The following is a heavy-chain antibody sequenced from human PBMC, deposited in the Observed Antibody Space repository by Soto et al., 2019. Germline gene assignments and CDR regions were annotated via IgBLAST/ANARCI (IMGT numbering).Heavy chain of an antibody. D-gene: IGHD2-15*01. CDR1: GYTFTSYA. CDR3: ARGPGGPDGPGDY. Sequence: QVQLVQSGAEVKKPGASVKVSCKASGYTFTSYAMHWVRQAPGQRLEWMGWINAGNGTTKYSQKFQGRVTITRDTSASTAYMELSSLISEDTAVYYCARGPGGPDGPGDYWGQGTLVTVSS. J-gene: IGHJ4*02. V-gene: IGHV1-3*01. CDR2: INAGNGTT.